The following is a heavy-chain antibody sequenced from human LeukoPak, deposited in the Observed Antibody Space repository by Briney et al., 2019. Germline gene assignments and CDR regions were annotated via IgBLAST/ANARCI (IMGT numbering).Heavy chain of an antibody. CDR1: KFNFNAYG. V-gene: IGHV3-23*01. D-gene: IGHD4-17*01. CDR3: AKDPNGDYIGTFDV. Sequence: GGSLRLSCSTSKFNFNAYGMSWVRQAPGKGLEWVSSISGSGFSTQYADSVQGRFTISRDNSKNTLYLQMNSLRAEDTAVYYCAKDPNGDYIGTFDVWGQGTMVTVSS. J-gene: IGHJ3*01. CDR2: ISGSGFST.